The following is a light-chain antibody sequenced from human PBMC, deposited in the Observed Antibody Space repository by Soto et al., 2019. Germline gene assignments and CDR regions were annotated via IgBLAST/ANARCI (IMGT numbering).Light chain of an antibody. CDR1: QSVSSY. CDR2: AAS. J-gene: IGKJ5*01. Sequence: DIQMPQSPSSLSASVGDRISITCRASQSVSSYLNWYQQKPGKAPRLLIYAASHLQTGVPSRFRDTGSATHFTLTISSLQPEDFATYYCQQSYRAVTFGQGTRLAIK. CDR3: QQSYRAVT. V-gene: IGKV1-39*01.